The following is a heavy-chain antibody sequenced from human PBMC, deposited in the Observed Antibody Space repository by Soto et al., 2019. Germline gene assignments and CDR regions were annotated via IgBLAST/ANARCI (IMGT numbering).Heavy chain of an antibody. V-gene: IGHV4-59*08. D-gene: IGHD2-2*01. Sequence: SETLSLTCTVSRDSISSYYWSWIRQPPGKGPEWIGYVYHSGITNYNPSLESRVTISLDTSKNQFSLKLNSVTAADTAVYYCATDIVVVPAAGDYYYYGMDVWGQGTTVTVSS. CDR1: RDSISSYY. J-gene: IGHJ6*02. CDR2: VYHSGIT. CDR3: ATDIVVVPAAGDYYYYGMDV.